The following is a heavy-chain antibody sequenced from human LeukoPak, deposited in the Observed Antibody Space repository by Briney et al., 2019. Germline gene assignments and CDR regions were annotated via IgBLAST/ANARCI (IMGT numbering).Heavy chain of an antibody. J-gene: IGHJ4*02. CDR2: IIPILGIA. Sequence: GASVKVSCKASGYTFTSYGISWVRQAPGQGLEWMGRIIPILGIANYAQKFQGRVTITADKSTSTAYMELSSLRSEDTAVYYCARLVAVAGPFDFDYWGQGTLVTVSS. CDR3: ARLVAVAGPFDFDY. CDR1: GYTFTSYG. V-gene: IGHV1-69*04. D-gene: IGHD6-19*01.